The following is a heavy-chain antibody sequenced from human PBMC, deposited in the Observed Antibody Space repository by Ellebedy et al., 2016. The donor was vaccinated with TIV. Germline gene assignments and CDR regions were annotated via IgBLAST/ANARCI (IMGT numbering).Heavy chain of an antibody. D-gene: IGHD6-19*01. Sequence: GSLRLSCTVSGCSISTYYWSWIRQPPGKGLEWIGYIFYSGSTHYNSSLKSRVTISVDTAKNQFSLKLSSVTAADTAMYFWARTIAVAGTFSFDYWGQGTLVTVSS. J-gene: IGHJ4*02. CDR1: GCSISTYY. CDR3: ARTIAVAGTFSFDY. CDR2: IFYSGST. V-gene: IGHV4-59*01.